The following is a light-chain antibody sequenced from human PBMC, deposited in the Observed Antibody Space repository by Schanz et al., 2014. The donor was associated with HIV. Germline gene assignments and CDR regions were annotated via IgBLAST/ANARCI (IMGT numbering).Light chain of an antibody. CDR2: TQD. V-gene: IGLV1-44*01. J-gene: IGLJ2*01. CDR3: ATWHSSLREVV. Sequence: QSVLTQPPSTSGTPGQRVAISCSGSSSNIGTYNVNWYQQLPGTAPRLLIYTQDQRPSGVPDRFSGSKSGTSASLAISGLQSEDEAVYYCATWHSSLREVVFGGGTKLTVL. CDR1: SSNIGTYN.